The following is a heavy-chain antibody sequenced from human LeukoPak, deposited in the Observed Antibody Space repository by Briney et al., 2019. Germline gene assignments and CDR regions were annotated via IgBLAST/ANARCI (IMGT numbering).Heavy chain of an antibody. Sequence: ASVKVSCKASGYTFTSYGITRVRQAPGQGLEWMGWISAYNDDTNYAQKLQGRVTMTTDTSTSTAYMELRSLRSDDTAVYYCAREVSEQWLFDYWGQGTLVTVSS. D-gene: IGHD6-19*01. V-gene: IGHV1-18*01. J-gene: IGHJ4*02. CDR1: GYTFTSYG. CDR2: ISAYNDDT. CDR3: AREVSEQWLFDY.